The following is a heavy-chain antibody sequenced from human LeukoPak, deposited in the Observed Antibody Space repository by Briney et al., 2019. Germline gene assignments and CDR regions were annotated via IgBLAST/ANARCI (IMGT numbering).Heavy chain of an antibody. J-gene: IGHJ4*02. CDR3: ARSRRGSGWYYY. V-gene: IGHV4-59*08. D-gene: IGHD6-19*01. Sequence: SETLSLTCTVSGGSISSYYWGWIRQPPGKGLEWIGYIYYSGSTNYNPSLKSRVTISVDTSKNQFSLKLSSVTAADTAVYYCARSRRGSGWYYYWGQGTLVTVSS. CDR1: GGSISSYY. CDR2: IYYSGST.